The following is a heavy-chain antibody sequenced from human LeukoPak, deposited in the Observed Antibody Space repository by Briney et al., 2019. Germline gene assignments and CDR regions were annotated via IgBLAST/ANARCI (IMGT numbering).Heavy chain of an antibody. Sequence: GGSLRLSCAASGFTFSSYSINWVRQAPGMGLQWVSSISSRSSYIYYADSVKGRFTISRDNAKNSLYLQMNSLRAEDTAVHYCASGQQLGFDYWGQGTLVTVSS. J-gene: IGHJ4*02. CDR1: GFTFSSYS. V-gene: IGHV3-21*01. CDR3: ASGQQLGFDY. CDR2: ISSRSSYI. D-gene: IGHD6-13*01.